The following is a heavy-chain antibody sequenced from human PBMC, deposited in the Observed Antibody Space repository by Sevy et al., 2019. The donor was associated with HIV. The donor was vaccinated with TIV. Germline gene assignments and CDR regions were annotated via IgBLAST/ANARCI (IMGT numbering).Heavy chain of an antibody. CDR3: AKGDVSYYGMDV. D-gene: IGHD1-26*01. V-gene: IGHV3-23*01. J-gene: IGHJ6*02. Sequence: GGSLRLSCAASGFTFSTYVMNWVRQAPGKGLEWVSGISGSGGSTYYADSVKGRFTISRDKSKKALYLQMNSLRAEDTAVYYCAKGDVSYYGMDVWGQGTTVTVSS. CDR2: ISGSGGST. CDR1: GFTFSTYV.